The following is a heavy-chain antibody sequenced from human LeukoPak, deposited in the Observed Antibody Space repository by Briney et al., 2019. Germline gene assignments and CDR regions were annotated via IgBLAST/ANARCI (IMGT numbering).Heavy chain of an antibody. D-gene: IGHD1-26*01. CDR1: GFTFSSYS. CDR2: ISSSSSYI. V-gene: IGHV3-21*01. CDR3: ARGPVGATRAEYFQH. Sequence: PGGSLRLSCAASGFTFSSYSMTWVRQAPGKGLEWVSSISSSSSYIYYADSVKGRFTISRDNAKNSLYLQMNSLRAEDTAVYYCARGPVGATRAEYFQHWGQGTLVTVSS. J-gene: IGHJ1*01.